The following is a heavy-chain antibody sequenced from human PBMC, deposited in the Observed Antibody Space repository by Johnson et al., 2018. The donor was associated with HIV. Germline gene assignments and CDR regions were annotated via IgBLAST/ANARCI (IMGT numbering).Heavy chain of an antibody. CDR3: TTDLPYCTGGDCYNAFDL. CDR2: ISGSGGST. CDR1: GFTFSGYA. D-gene: IGHD2-8*02. Sequence: VQLVESGGGVVQPGRSLRLSCAASGFTFSGYAMSWVRQAPGKGLDWVSTISGSGGSTYSADSVKGRFTISRDNSENTMYLQMNSLKTEDTAVYYCTTDLPYCTGGDCYNAFDLWGQGTMVTVSS. V-gene: IGHV3-23*04. J-gene: IGHJ3*01.